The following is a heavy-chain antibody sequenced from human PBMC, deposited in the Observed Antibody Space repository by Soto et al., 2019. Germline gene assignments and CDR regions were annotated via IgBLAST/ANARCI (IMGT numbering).Heavy chain of an antibody. V-gene: IGHV3-23*01. Sequence: PGGSLRLSCAASGFTFNRYTMSWVRQAPGTGLEWVSSLIGGNGETSYADSVKGRFTISRDISKNTLYLQMNSLRAEDTAVYYCAKGYSSGPYYYMDVWGKGTTVTISS. CDR3: AKGYSSGPYYYMDV. CDR1: GFTFNRYT. J-gene: IGHJ6*03. D-gene: IGHD6-19*01. CDR2: LIGGNGET.